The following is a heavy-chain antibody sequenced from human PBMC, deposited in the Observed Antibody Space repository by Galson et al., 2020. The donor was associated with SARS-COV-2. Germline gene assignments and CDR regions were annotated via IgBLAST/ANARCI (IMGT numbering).Heavy chain of an antibody. J-gene: IGHJ3*01. V-gene: IGHV3-23*01. CDR2: ISGSGGST. Sequence: LSLTCAASGFTFSSYAMSWVRQAPGKGLEWVSAISGSGGSTYYADSVKGRFTISRDNSKNTLYLQMNSLRAEDTAVYYCERLTPYMDVWGQGTMVSVSS. CDR1: GFTFSSYA. D-gene: IGHD5-18*01. CDR3: ERLTPYMDV.